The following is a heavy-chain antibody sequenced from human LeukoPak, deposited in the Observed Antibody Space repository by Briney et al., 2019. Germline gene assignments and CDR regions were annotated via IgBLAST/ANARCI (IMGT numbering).Heavy chain of an antibody. CDR2: VWDAGSNT. CDR3: ARGRVVMPDDAFDI. Sequence: GGSLRLSCAASGFTFSNYAMHWVRQAPGKGLEWVAAVWDAGSNTHYADSVQGRVTISRDNSKNTLYLQMNSLRAEDTAVYYCARGRVVMPDDAFDIWGQGTMVTVSS. V-gene: IGHV3-33*01. D-gene: IGHD3-22*01. CDR1: GFTFSNYA. J-gene: IGHJ3*02.